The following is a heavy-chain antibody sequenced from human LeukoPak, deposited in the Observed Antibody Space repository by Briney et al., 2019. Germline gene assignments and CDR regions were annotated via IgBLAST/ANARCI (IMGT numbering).Heavy chain of an antibody. Sequence: SETLSLTCSVSGGTISSRSYYWGWIRQPPGKKLEWIGSIYYSGGTYYNPSLKSRVTISVDTSKNQFSLKLNSVTAADTAVYYCATRSYYDTSGTYGMDVWGAGGPVTVSS. V-gene: IGHV4-39*01. CDR3: ATRSYYDTSGTYGMDV. D-gene: IGHD3-22*01. CDR1: GGTISSRSYY. J-gene: IGHJ6*04. CDR2: IYYSGGT.